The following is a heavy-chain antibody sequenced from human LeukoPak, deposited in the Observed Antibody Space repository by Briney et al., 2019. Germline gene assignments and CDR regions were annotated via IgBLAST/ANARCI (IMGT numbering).Heavy chain of an antibody. CDR2: ISYDGNNK. Sequence: GGSLRLSCAASGFTFSTFGMHWVRQAPGKGLEWVAVISYDGNNKYYADSVKGRFTISRDNSKNTLYLQMNSLRAEDTAVYYCAGAVVSALVPLSAYFDYWGQGTLVTVSS. CDR1: GFTFSTFG. J-gene: IGHJ4*02. D-gene: IGHD2-2*01. V-gene: IGHV3-30*03. CDR3: AGAVVSALVPLSAYFDY.